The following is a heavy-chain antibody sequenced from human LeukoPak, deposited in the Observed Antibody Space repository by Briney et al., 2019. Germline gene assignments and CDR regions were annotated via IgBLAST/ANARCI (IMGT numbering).Heavy chain of an antibody. CDR1: GVTFSSYG. J-gene: IGHJ4*02. V-gene: IGHV3-23*01. CDR2: ISGSGGST. CDR3: AKFYGDYGGDY. D-gene: IGHD4-17*01. Sequence: GGSLRLSCAASGVTFSSYGMSWVRQAPAKGLEWVSAISGSGGSTYYADSVKGRFTISRDNSKNTLYLQMNSLRAEDTAVYYCAKFYGDYGGDYWGQGTLVTVSS.